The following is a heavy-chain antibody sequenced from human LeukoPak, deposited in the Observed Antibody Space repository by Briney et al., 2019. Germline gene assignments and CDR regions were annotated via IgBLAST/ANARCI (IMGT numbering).Heavy chain of an antibody. CDR1: GFTFSTYS. Sequence: GGSLRLSCAASGFTFSTYSMNWVRQAPEKGLEWVSYISRSSDTIDYADSVKGRFTVSRDNAKNSLFLQMNSLRAEDTAVYYCAKDVSNWFDPWGQGTLVTVSS. V-gene: IGHV3-48*01. D-gene: IGHD2/OR15-2a*01. J-gene: IGHJ5*02. CDR3: AKDVSNWFDP. CDR2: ISRSSDTI.